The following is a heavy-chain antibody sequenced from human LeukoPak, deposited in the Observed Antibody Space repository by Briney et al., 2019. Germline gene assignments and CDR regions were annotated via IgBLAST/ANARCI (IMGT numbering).Heavy chain of an antibody. CDR2: IYYSGST. V-gene: IGHV4-31*03. CDR1: GGSISSGGYY. Sequence: SETLSLTCTVSGGSISSGGYYWSWIRQHPGKGLEWIGYIYYSGSTYYTPSLKSRVTISVDTSKNQFSLKLSSVTAADTAVYYCASYGYSSGWYHFDYWGQGTLVTVSS. J-gene: IGHJ4*02. D-gene: IGHD6-19*01. CDR3: ASYGYSSGWYHFDY.